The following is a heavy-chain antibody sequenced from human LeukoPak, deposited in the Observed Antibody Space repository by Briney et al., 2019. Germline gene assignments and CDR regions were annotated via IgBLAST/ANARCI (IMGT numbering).Heavy chain of an antibody. Sequence: SVKVSCKASGYTFTSYYIHWVRQAPGQGLEWMGGIIPIFGTANYAQKFQGRVTITADESTSTAYMELSSLRSEDTAVYYCASLTGATTAYGMDVWGQGTTVTVSS. CDR3: ASLTGATTAYGMDV. D-gene: IGHD1-26*01. CDR1: GYTFTSYY. CDR2: IIPIFGTA. J-gene: IGHJ6*02. V-gene: IGHV1-69*13.